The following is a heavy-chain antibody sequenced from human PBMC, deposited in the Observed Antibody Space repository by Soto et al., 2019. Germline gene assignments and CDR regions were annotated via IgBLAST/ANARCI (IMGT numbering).Heavy chain of an antibody. Sequence: SQTLSLTCAISGDSVSSNRAAWNWIRQSPSRGLEWLGRTYYRSKWYRSYPPSVQSRITINPDTSKNQFSLQLNSVTPDDTAVYCCASLEGDFWSGYYSWGPDYYYYCMDVWGKGTTVRVCS. D-gene: IGHD3-3*01. CDR2: TYYRSKWYR. CDR3: ASLEGDFWSGYYSWGPDYYYYCMDV. CDR1: GDSVSSNRAA. J-gene: IGHJ6*04. V-gene: IGHV6-1*01.